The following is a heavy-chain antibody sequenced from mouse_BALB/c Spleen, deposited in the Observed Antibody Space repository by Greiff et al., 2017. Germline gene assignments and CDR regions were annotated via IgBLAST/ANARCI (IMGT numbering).Heavy chain of an antibody. J-gene: IGHJ3*01. V-gene: IGHV5-12-2*01. CDR1: GFTFSSYT. Sequence: EVQVVESGGGLVQPGGSLKLSCAASGFTFSSYTMSWVRQTPEKRLEWVAYISNGGGSTYYPDTVKGRFTISRDNAKNTLYLQMSSLKSEDTAMYYCARRGYDGGFAYWGQGTLVTVSA. CDR2: ISNGGGST. D-gene: IGHD2-2*01. CDR3: ARRGYDGGFAY.